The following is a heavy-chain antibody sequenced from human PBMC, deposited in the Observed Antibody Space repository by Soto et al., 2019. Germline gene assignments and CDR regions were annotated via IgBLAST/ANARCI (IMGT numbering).Heavy chain of an antibody. CDR3: AKDKRSSSWFIFDY. Sequence: PGGSLRLSCAASGFTFDDYAMHWVRQAPGKGLEWVSGISWNSGIMGYADSVKGRFTISRDNAKNSLFLQMSTLRAEDTAFYYSAKDKRSSSWFIFDYWGEGSLVTVSS. CDR1: GFTFDDYA. J-gene: IGHJ4*02. CDR2: ISWNSGIM. V-gene: IGHV3-9*01. D-gene: IGHD6-13*01.